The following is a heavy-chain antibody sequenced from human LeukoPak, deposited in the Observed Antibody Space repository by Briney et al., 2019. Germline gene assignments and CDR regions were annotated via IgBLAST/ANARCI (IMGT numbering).Heavy chain of an antibody. J-gene: IGHJ4*02. CDR3: ARGIQLSLSHPYFDY. V-gene: IGHV1-69*13. Sequence: ASVKVSCKASGGTFSSYAISWVRQAPGQGLEWMGGIIPIFGTANYAQKFQGRVTITADESTSTAYMELSSPRSEDTAVYYCARGIQLSLSHPYFDYWGQGTLVTVSS. CDR1: GGTFSSYA. D-gene: IGHD5-18*01. CDR2: IIPIFGTA.